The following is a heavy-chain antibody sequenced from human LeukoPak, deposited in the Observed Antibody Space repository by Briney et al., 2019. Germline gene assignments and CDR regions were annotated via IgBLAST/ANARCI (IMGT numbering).Heavy chain of an antibody. V-gene: IGHV1-24*01. J-gene: IGHJ4*02. CDR3: ATAHRGLPRAGPLDY. CDR1: GYTLTELS. Sequence: ASVKVFCKVSGYTLTELSMHWVRQAPGKGLEWMGGFDPEDGETIYAQKFQGRVTMTEDTSTDTAYMELSSLRSEDTAVYYCATAHRGLPRAGPLDYWGQGTLVTVSS. D-gene: IGHD1-26*01. CDR2: FDPEDGET.